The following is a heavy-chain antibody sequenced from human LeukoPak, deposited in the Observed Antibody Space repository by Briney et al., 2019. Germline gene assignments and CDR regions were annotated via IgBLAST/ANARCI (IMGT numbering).Heavy chain of an antibody. CDR1: GLTLRRNY. V-gene: IGHV3-66*02. J-gene: IGHJ6*03. CDR3: ARDRHSYYYYYMDV. Sequence: GGSLRLSCAASGLTLRRNYMSWLGQPPGKGLDGVSVIYSGGSTYHAHSVKGRFTITRDNSKNTLYVQMNSLRAEDTAVYYCARDRHSYYYYYMDVWGKGTAVTVSS. CDR2: IYSGGST.